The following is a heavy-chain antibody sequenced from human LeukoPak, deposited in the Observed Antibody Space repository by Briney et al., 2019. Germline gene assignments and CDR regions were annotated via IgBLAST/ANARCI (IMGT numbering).Heavy chain of an antibody. CDR3: HHGSGSYLVYYYYMDV. CDR2: IYYSGST. V-gene: IGHV4-39*07. Sequence: SETLSLTCTVSGGSISSSSYYWGWIRQPPGKGLERIGSIYYSGSTYYNPSLKSRVTISVDTSKNQFSLKLSSVTAADTAVYYCHHGSGSYLVYYYYMDVWGKGTTVTVSS. D-gene: IGHD3-10*01. J-gene: IGHJ6*03. CDR1: GGSISSSSYY.